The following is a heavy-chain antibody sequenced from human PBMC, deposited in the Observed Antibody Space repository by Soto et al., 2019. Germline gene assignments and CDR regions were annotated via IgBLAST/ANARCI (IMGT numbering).Heavy chain of an antibody. CDR2: INHSGST. V-gene: IGHV4-34*01. J-gene: IGHJ3*02. CDR1: GGSFSGYY. CDR3: ARGRSSDPGVAFDI. D-gene: IGHD6-19*01. Sequence: SETLSLTCAVYGGSFSGYYWSWIRQPPGKGLEWIGEINHSGSTNYNPSLKSRVTISVDTSKNQFSLKLSSVTAADTAVYYCARGRSSDPGVAFDIWGQGTMVTVSS.